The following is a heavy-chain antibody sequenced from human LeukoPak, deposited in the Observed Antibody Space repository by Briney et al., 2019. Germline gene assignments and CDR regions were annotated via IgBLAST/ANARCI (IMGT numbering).Heavy chain of an antibody. V-gene: IGHV4-59*08. D-gene: IGHD5-12*01. J-gene: IGHJ4*02. CDR1: GGSISSYY. CDR2: IYYSGST. CDR3: ARQSRGGYDFDY. Sequence: SETLSLTCTVSGGSISSYYWSWIRQPPGKGLEWIGYIYYSGSTNYNPSLKSRVTISVDTSKNQFSLKLSSVTAADTAVYYCARQSRGGYDFDYWGQGTLVTVSS.